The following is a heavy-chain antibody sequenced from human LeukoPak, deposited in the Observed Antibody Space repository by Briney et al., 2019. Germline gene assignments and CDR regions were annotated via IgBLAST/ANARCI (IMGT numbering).Heavy chain of an antibody. CDR1: GFTFDDYA. D-gene: IGHD6-13*01. V-gene: IGHV3-9*01. CDR3: AKDIFGYSSSRAIDY. Sequence: GRSLRLSCAASGFTFDDYAMHWVRQAPGKGLEWVSGLTWNSGSVAYADSVKGRFTISRDNAKNSLYLQMNSLRAEDKALYYCAKDIFGYSSSRAIDYWGQGTLVTVSS. CDR2: LTWNSGSV. J-gene: IGHJ4*02.